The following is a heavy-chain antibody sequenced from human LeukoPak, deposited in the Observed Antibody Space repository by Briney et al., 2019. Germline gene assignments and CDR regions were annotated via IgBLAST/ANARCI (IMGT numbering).Heavy chain of an antibody. V-gene: IGHV3-7*03. Sequence: GGSLRLSCEASGFTLRNYWLSWVRQAPGKGLEWVANIKQDGSEKYYMESAKGRFTISRDNGKNSLYLQMNTLRAEDTAIYYCAREIVITDNFDYWGQGTLVTVSS. D-gene: IGHD2/OR15-2a*01. J-gene: IGHJ4*02. CDR1: GFTLRNYW. CDR3: AREIVITDNFDY. CDR2: IKQDGSEK.